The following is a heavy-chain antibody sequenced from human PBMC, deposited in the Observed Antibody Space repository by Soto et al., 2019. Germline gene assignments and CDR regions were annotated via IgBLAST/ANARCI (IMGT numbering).Heavy chain of an antibody. CDR3: ARVRAAGTLLVN. D-gene: IGHD6-13*01. V-gene: IGHV1-18*01. J-gene: IGHJ4*02. Sequence: GASVKVSCKASGYTFTSYGISWVRQAPGQALEWLGWISAYNGNTNYAQKLQGRVTMTTDTSTSTVYMELRSLRSADTAVYYCARVRAAGTLLVNWGQGTLVTVSS. CDR1: GYTFTSYG. CDR2: ISAYNGNT.